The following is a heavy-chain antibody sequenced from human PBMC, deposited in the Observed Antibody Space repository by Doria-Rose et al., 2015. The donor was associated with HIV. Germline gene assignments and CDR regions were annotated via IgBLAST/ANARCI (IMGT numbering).Heavy chain of an antibody. Sequence: FTNYWIGWVRQMPGKGLEWVAIIYPRDPDSRYSPSFQGQVTISADKSIRTAYLQWNSLQASDTAMYYCARRGVQGVFDFWGPGTLVTVSS. D-gene: IGHD3-10*01. CDR2: IYPRDPDS. CDR3: ARRGVQGVFDF. CDR1: FTNYW. J-gene: IGHJ4*02. V-gene: IGHV5-51*01.